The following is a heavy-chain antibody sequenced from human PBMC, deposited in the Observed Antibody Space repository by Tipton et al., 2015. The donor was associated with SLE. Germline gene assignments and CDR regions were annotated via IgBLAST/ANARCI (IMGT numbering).Heavy chain of an antibody. V-gene: IGHV3-23*01. D-gene: IGHD2-21*02. J-gene: IGHJ4*02. CDR2: TTGSGGST. CDR3: AKGGSAFLRVMVY. CDR1: GGSINNNNY. Sequence: GLVKPSETLSLTCSVSGGSINNNNYNWGWIRQAPGKGLEWVSSTTGSGGSTYYADSVKGRFSISRDNSKSTLYLQMNSLRADDTAVYFCAKGGSAFLRVMVYWGQGTLVAVSS.